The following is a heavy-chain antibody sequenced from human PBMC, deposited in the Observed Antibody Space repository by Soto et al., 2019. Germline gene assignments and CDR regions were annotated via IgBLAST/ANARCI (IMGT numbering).Heavy chain of an antibody. CDR2: ITGSGDRT. D-gene: IGHD6-13*01. Sequence: EVQLLESGGDLVQPGGSLRLSCAASGFTFSTYAMRWVRQAPGKGLEWVSSITGSGDRTYYADSGKGRFTISTDNSQSTLHLQMNSLRAEDTAVYYCARMYSSSCDYWGQGTLVTVSS. J-gene: IGHJ4*02. CDR3: ARMYSSSCDY. V-gene: IGHV3-23*01. CDR1: GFTFSTYA.